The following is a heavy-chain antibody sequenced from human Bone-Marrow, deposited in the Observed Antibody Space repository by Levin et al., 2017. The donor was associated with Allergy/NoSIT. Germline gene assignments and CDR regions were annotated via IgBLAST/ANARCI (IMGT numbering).Heavy chain of an antibody. Sequence: KSSETLSLTCTVSGGSISTFYWSWIRQPPGKGLEWIGYVYYSGSTNYNPSLKSRVTISVDTSKNQFSLNLSSVTSADTAVYYCARGKVRGVRFDYWGPGTLVTVSS. D-gene: IGHD3-10*01. V-gene: IGHV4-59*01. CDR3: ARGKVRGVRFDY. CDR1: GGSISTFY. CDR2: VYYSGST. J-gene: IGHJ4*02.